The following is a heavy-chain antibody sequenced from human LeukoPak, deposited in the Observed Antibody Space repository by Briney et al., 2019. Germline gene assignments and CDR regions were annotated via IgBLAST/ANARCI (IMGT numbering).Heavy chain of an antibody. CDR3: ARGGYFDSPFDY. D-gene: IGHD3-22*01. CDR1: GGSISSYY. Sequence: SETLSLTRTVSGGSISSYYWNWIRLPPGKGLEWIGSIYKSGSSNYNPSLRSRVTISVDTPKTQFSLKLTSVTAADTAVYYCARGGYFDSPFDYWGQGTLVTVSS. CDR2: IYKSGSS. V-gene: IGHV4-59*01. J-gene: IGHJ4*02.